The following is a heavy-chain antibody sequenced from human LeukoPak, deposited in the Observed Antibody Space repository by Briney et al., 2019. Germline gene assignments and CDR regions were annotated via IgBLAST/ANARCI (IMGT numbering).Heavy chain of an antibody. CDR1: GFTFDDYA. Sequence: GGSLRLSCAASGFTFDDYAMHWVRQAPGKGLEWVSLISGDGKSTYYADSVRGRFTISRDNSKNSLYLQMNSLRTGDTALYYCAKDSGYGSGVGWYFDLWGRGTQVTVSS. J-gene: IGHJ2*01. CDR3: AKDSGYGSGVGWYFDL. CDR2: ISGDGKST. D-gene: IGHD3-10*01. V-gene: IGHV3-43*02.